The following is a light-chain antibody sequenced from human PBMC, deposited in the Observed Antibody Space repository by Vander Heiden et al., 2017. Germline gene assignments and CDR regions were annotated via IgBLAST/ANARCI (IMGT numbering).Light chain of an antibody. CDR1: QGIRHY. V-gene: IGKV1-33*01. J-gene: IGKJ4*01. CDR2: DVS. CDR3: QQYASLPLT. Sequence: IQITQSTSSLSASAGDKVTIPCQASQGIRHYLSWYQQKPGKAPKLLIYDVSKLETGVPSRFSGSGSGTDFSFTISSLQPEDIATYYCQQYASLPLTFGGGTKVEIK.